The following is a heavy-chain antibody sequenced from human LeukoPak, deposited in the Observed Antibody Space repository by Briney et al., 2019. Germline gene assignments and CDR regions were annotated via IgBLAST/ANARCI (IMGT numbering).Heavy chain of an antibody. D-gene: IGHD2-2*01. J-gene: IGHJ3*02. CDR1: GFTFDSYT. Sequence: GGSLRLSCAASGFTFDSYTMNWVRQAPGKGLEWVSSISSSSNYIYYADSMKGRFTISRDNAKNSLSLQMNSLRAEDTAVYYCARGTHAFDIWGQGTMVTVSS. CDR3: ARGTHAFDI. V-gene: IGHV3-21*01. CDR2: ISSSSNYI.